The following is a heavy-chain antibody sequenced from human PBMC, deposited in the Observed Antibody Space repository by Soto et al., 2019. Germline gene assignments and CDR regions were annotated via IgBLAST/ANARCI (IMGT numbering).Heavy chain of an antibody. J-gene: IGHJ5*02. V-gene: IGHV3-74*01. Sequence: PGGSLRLSXVASGFGFHTYWMHWVRQVPGKGLVWVARINSDGDTSTYADSVKGRFSISRDNTKNTLFLQMNGLRDDDTAVYYCTRYWVDYYGSGNYYPRFDPWGQGALVTVSS. CDR2: INSDGDTS. CDR1: GFGFHTYW. D-gene: IGHD3-10*01. CDR3: TRYWVDYYGSGNYYPRFDP.